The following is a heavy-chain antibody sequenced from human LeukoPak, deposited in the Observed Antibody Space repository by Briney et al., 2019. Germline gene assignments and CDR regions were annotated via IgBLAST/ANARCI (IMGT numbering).Heavy chain of an antibody. J-gene: IGHJ3*01. D-gene: IGHD2/OR15-2a*01. Sequence: GSLRLSCAASGFPFSNYYMSWIRPAPGKGLEWVSYINTIGTTIYYADSLKGRFTISRDNAKNSLSLQMDSLRAEDTAVYYCARGDFGRYALDFWGQGTMVTVSS. CDR1: GFPFSNYY. CDR3: ARGDFGRYALDF. V-gene: IGHV3-11*01. CDR2: INTIGTTI.